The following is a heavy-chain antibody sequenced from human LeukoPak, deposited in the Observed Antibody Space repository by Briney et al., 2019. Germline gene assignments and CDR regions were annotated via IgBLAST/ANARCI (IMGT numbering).Heavy chain of an antibody. V-gene: IGHV4-30-4*01. Sequence: PSQTLSLTCTVPGGSISSWDYYWSWIRQPPGKGLEWIGYIHSSGSTYYNPSLKSRVTISVDTSKNQFSLRLSSVTAADTAVYYCATKPNGDYYFDYWGQGTLVTVSS. D-gene: IGHD4-17*01. CDR3: ATKPNGDYYFDY. CDR2: IHSSGST. J-gene: IGHJ4*02. CDR1: GGSISSWDYY.